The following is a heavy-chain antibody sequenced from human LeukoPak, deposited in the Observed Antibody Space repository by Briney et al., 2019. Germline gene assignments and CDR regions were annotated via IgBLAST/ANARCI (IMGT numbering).Heavy chain of an antibody. CDR3: ARAGSYLTGDEFDY. CDR1: GFTFSIYS. CDR2: ISSSSSYI. J-gene: IGHJ4*02. Sequence: PGGSLRLSCAASGFTFSIYSMNWVRQAPGKGLEWVSSISSSSSYIYYADSVKGRFTISRDNAKNSLYLQMNSLRAEDTAVYYCARAGSYLTGDEFDYWGQGTLVTVSS. D-gene: IGHD1-26*01. V-gene: IGHV3-21*01.